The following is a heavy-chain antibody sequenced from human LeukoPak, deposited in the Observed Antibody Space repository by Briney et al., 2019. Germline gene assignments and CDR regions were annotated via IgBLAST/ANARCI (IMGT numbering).Heavy chain of an antibody. J-gene: IGHJ6*03. V-gene: IGHV3-23*01. CDR2: ISGSGETT. Sequence: PGGSLRLSCEASGFTFSSFHMSWVRQAPGKGLEWVSAISGSGETTYYADSVKGRFTISRDNSKNTLYLQMNSLRAEDTAVYYCAKALGLRFYGYYYYMDVWGKGTTVTVSS. D-gene: IGHD3-3*01. CDR1: GFTFSSFH. CDR3: AKALGLRFYGYYYYMDV.